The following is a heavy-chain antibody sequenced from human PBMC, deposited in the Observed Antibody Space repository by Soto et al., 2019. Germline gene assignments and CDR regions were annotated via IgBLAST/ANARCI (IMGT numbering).Heavy chain of an antibody. V-gene: IGHV3-30-3*01. CDR3: ARPLWRDDYNWGYFDL. CDR1: GFTFSSYA. CDR2: ISYDGSNK. J-gene: IGHJ2*01. Sequence: QVQLVESGGGVVQPGRSLRLSCAASGFTFSSYAMHWVRQAPGKGLEWVAVISYDGSNKYYADSVKGRFTISRDNSKNALYLQMNSLRTEDTAVYYCARPLWRDDYNWGYFDLWGRGPLGTVSA. D-gene: IGHD4-4*01.